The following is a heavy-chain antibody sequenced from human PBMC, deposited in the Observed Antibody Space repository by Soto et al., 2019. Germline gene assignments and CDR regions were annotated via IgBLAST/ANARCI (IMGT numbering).Heavy chain of an antibody. J-gene: IGHJ3*02. D-gene: IGHD1-1*01. CDR2: IYYTGST. CDR1: GVSISSGGYY. V-gene: IGHV4-31*03. CDR3: ARGSQLERDAFDI. Sequence: SETLSLTCTVPGVSISSGGYYWSWIRQHPGKGLEWIGYIYYTGSTYYNPSLKSRVTMSLDTSKNQFSLKLSSVTVADTAVYYCARGSQLERDAFDIWGQGTMVTVSS.